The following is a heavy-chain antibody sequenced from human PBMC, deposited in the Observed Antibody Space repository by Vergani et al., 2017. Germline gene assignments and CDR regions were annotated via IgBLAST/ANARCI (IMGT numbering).Heavy chain of an antibody. Sequence: QVQLVESGGGVVQPGGSLRLSCAASGFTFSSYGMHWVRQAPGKGLEWIATVFHSGSAYYNPSLRRRVTISVETSKNQFSLRLTTLTAADTAVYYCARQFWVSQGVGAFETWGRGTEVSVSS. J-gene: IGHJ3*02. V-gene: IGHV3-30*19. CDR1: GFTFSSYG. CDR2: VFHSGSAY. D-gene: IGHD3-16*01. CDR3: ARQFWVSQGVGAFET.